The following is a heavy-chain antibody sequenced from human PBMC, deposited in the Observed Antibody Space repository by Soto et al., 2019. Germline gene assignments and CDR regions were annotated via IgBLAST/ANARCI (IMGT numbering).Heavy chain of an antibody. D-gene: IGHD1-1*01. Sequence: QVQLQQSGPGLVKPSETLSLTCSVSSGPTRSHNWGWIRQTPGRGLGWIGYVYSTGGTSYNPSLTCRVTISADTSTSHTSLTVASVPAADGDVYYCVRQRIGNVHVIVEVWGQGTTVRVSS. CDR3: VRQRIGNVHVIVEV. J-gene: IGHJ6*02. CDR1: SGPTRSHN. V-gene: IGHV4-59*08. CDR2: VYSTGGT.